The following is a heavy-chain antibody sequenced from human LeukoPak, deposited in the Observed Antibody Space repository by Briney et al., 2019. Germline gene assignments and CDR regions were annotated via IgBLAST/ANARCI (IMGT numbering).Heavy chain of an antibody. D-gene: IGHD5-18*01. CDR3: AKLNGVTFDY. J-gene: IGHJ4*02. CDR2: ISGSGGST. CDR1: GFTFSSYA. V-gene: IGHV3-23*01. Sequence: GASLRLPCAASGFTFSSYAMNWVRQAPGKVLEWVAAISGSGGSTCYADSVKGRFTISRDNSKNTLYLQMNRLRAEDTAVYYCAKLNGVTFDYWGQGTLVTVSS.